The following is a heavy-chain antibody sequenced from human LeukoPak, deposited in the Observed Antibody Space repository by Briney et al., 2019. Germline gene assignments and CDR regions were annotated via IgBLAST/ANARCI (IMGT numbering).Heavy chain of an antibody. D-gene: IGHD3-22*01. CDR3: ARGISSGYYLYYFDY. CDR1: GGSISSGGYS. CDR2: ICHSGST. J-gene: IGHJ4*02. Sequence: PSETLSLTCAVSGGSISSGGYSWSWIRQPPGKGLEWIVYICHSGSTYYNPSLKSRVTISVDRSKNQFSLKLSSVTAADTAVYYCARGISSGYYLYYFDYWGQGTLVTVSS. V-gene: IGHV4-30-2*01.